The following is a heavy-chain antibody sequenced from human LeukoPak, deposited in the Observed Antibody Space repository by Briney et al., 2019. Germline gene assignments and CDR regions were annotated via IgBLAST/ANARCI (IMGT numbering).Heavy chain of an antibody. V-gene: IGHV3-9*01. CDR3: AKLERLRVAAAGVDY. Sequence: GGSLRLSCAASGFTFDDYAMHWARQAPGKGLEWVSGISWNSGSIGYADSVKGRFTISRDNSKNTLYLQMNSLRAEDTAVYYCAKLERLRVAAAGVDYWGQGTLVTVSS. J-gene: IGHJ4*02. CDR1: GFTFDDYA. CDR2: ISWNSGSI. D-gene: IGHD6-13*01.